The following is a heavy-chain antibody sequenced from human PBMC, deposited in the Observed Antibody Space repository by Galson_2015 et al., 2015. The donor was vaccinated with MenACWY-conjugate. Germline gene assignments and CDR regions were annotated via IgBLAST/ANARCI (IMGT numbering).Heavy chain of an antibody. D-gene: IGHD3-10*01. J-gene: IGHJ5*02. CDR3: ARDRRHGSGSYYNNPWFDP. V-gene: IGHV4-59*01. Sequence: YNPSLKSRVTISVDTSKNQFSLKLSSVTAADTAVYYCARDRRHGSGSYYNNPWFDPWGQGTLVTVSS.